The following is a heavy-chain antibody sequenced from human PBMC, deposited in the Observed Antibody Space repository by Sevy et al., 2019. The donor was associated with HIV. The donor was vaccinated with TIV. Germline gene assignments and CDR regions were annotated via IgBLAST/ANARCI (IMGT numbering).Heavy chain of an antibody. CDR2: INWKGAGT. CDR3: ARSTYYFDTTGFGALDF. Sequence: GGSLRLSFAASGFIFDDYAMNWVRQVPGKGLEWVSGINWKGAGTGYADSVQGRFTISRDNAKNSLYLQMNSLRAEDTALYYCARSTYYFDTTGFGALDFWGQGTMVTVSS. J-gene: IGHJ3*01. V-gene: IGHV3-20*03. D-gene: IGHD3-22*01. CDR1: GFIFDDYA.